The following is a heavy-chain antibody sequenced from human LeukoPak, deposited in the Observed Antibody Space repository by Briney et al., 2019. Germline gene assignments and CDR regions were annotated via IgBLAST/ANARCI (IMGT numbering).Heavy chain of an antibody. D-gene: IGHD3-3*01. Sequence: GGSLRLSCAASGFTFSSYSMNWVRQAPGKGLEWVSSIGSSSSYIYYADSVKGRFTISRDNAKNSLYLQMNSLRAEDTAVYYCARDKYDFWSGSTQYYGMDVWGQGATVTVSS. CDR3: ARDKYDFWSGSTQYYGMDV. CDR1: GFTFSSYS. V-gene: IGHV3-21*01. CDR2: IGSSSSYI. J-gene: IGHJ6*02.